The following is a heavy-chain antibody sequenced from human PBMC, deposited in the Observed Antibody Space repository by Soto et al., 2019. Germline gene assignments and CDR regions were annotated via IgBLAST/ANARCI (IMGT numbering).Heavy chain of an antibody. D-gene: IGHD2-2*01. CDR2: IYYNGNT. CDR3: ARCSLVVIPVPGFDP. CDR1: GGSISSGGYY. Sequence: SETLSLTGTVSGGSISSGGYYWSWIRQHPGRGLEWIGYIYYNGNTYYNPSLRGRVTVSVDTSKNQFSLNVRSVTAADTALYYCARCSLVVIPVPGFDPWGQGTLVTVSS. V-gene: IGHV4-31*03. J-gene: IGHJ5*02.